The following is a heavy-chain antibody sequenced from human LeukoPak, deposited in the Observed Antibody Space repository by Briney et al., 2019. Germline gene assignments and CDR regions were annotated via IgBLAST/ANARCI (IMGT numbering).Heavy chain of an antibody. CDR3: TRDSGTYNWFDP. D-gene: IGHD1-26*01. CDR2: IDKKDKGYATAT. Sequence: GGSLRLSCAASGFTFSGSAIHWVRQSSGKGLEWVGQIDKKDKGYATATAYAASVKGRFTISRDDSINTAYLQMKSLKTEDTALYYCTRDSGTYNWFDPWGQGTLVTVSA. V-gene: IGHV3-73*01. J-gene: IGHJ5*02. CDR1: GFTFSGSA.